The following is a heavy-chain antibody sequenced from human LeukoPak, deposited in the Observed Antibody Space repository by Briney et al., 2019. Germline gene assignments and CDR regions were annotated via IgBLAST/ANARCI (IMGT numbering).Heavy chain of an antibody. D-gene: IGHD3-22*01. J-gene: IGHJ3*02. CDR1: GGSISSSGYY. CDR3: ARGAYYYDSRGHAFDI. CDR2: MYYSGST. V-gene: IGHV4-39*07. Sequence: PSETLSLTCTVSGGSISSSGYYWGWIRQPPGKGLEWIGSMYYSGSTYYNPSLKSRVTISVDTSKNQFSLKLSSVTAADTAVYYCARGAYYYDSRGHAFDIWGQGTMVTVSS.